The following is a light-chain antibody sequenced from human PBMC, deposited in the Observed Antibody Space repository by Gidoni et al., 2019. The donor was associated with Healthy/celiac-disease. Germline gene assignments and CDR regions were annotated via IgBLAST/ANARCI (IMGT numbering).Light chain of an antibody. CDR1: QSISSY. CDR3: QQSYSTPF. V-gene: IGKV1-39*01. CDR2: AAS. Sequence: DIQMTQSPSSLSASVGDRVTITCRASQSISSYLNWYQQKPGKAPKLLIYAASSLQSGVPSRFSGSGSGTDCTLTISSLQPEDFATYYCQQSYSTPFFGPGTKVDIK. J-gene: IGKJ3*01.